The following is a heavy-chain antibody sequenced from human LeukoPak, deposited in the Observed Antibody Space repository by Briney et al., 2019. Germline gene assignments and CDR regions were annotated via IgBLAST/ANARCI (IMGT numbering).Heavy chain of an antibody. V-gene: IGHV3-13*01. CDR3: ARQNTPHGNFDY. D-gene: IGHD1-26*01. Sequence: PGGSLRLSCAASGFTFSSYDMHWVRQATGKGLEWVSAIGVAANTFYSGSVKGRFTISRENAKNSLYLLMTSLRAKDTAVYYCARQNTPHGNFDYWGQGILVTVSS. J-gene: IGHJ4*02. CDR2: IGVAANT. CDR1: GFTFSSYD.